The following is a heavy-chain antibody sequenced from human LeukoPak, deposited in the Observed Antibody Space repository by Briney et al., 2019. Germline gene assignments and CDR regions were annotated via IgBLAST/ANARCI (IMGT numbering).Heavy chain of an antibody. J-gene: IGHJ4*02. Sequence: GGSLRLSCAASGFGFSSYVMSWVRQAPGKGLVWVSAMTGGSDSTYYADSVKGRFTISRDNSKNTLYLQMNSLRAEDTAVYYCAKGSANARPYYFDCWGQGTLVTVSS. V-gene: IGHV3-23*01. D-gene: IGHD2-15*01. CDR2: MTGGSDST. CDR1: GFGFSSYV. CDR3: AKGSANARPYYFDC.